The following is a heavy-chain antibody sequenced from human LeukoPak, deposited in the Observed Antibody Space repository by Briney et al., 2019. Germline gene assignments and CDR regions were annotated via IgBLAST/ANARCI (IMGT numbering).Heavy chain of an antibody. Sequence: ASVKVSCKASGYTFTSYGISWVRQAPGQGLEWMGWISAYNGNTNYAQKLQGRVTMTTDTSTSTAYMEPRGLRSDDTAVYYCARVGGMVVAADPFDYWGQGTLVTVSS. V-gene: IGHV1-18*01. CDR3: ARVGGMVVAADPFDY. CDR2: ISAYNGNT. D-gene: IGHD2-15*01. J-gene: IGHJ4*02. CDR1: GYTFTSYG.